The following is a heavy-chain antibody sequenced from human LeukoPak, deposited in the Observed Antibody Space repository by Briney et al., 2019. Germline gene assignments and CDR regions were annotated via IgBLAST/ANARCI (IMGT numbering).Heavy chain of an antibody. J-gene: IGHJ4*02. CDR1: GGTFSSYA. CDR3: ARGKGTHSDDSSGYYMY. CDR2: IIPIFGTA. Sequence: SVKVSCKASGGTFSSYAISWVRQAPGQGLEWMGGIIPIFGTANYAQKFQGRVTITADESTSTAYMELSSLRSEATAVYYCARGKGTHSDDSSGYYMYWGQGTLVTVSS. D-gene: IGHD3-22*01. V-gene: IGHV1-69*13.